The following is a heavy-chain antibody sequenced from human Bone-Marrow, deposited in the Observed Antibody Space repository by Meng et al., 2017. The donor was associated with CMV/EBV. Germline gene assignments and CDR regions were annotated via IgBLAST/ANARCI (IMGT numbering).Heavy chain of an antibody. CDR1: GDSISGSTFY. D-gene: IGHD2-2*01. J-gene: IGHJ1*01. CDR2: IYYSGST. Sequence: SETLSLTCTVSGDSISGSTFYWGWIRQPPGKGLEWIGSIYYSGSTYYNPSLKSRVTISVDTSKNQFSLKLSSVTAADTAVYYCARGALGVVVVPAATHFQHWGQGTLVTVSS. V-gene: IGHV4-39*07. CDR3: ARGALGVVVVPAATHFQH.